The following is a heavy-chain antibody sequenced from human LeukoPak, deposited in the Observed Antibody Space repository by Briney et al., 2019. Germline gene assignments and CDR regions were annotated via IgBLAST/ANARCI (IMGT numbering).Heavy chain of an antibody. CDR1: GFTFSDHI. D-gene: IGHD2-2*01. Sequence: GGSLRLSCAASGFTFSDHIMDWVRQAPGKGLEWIGRIRRKDKSYSTEYAASVKGRFTISRDDSKNSLYLQMNSLKSEDTAVYFCSRDGSSSKWSAFDIWGPGTMVTVSS. CDR2: IRRKDKSYST. V-gene: IGHV3-72*01. CDR3: SRDGSSSKWSAFDI. J-gene: IGHJ3*02.